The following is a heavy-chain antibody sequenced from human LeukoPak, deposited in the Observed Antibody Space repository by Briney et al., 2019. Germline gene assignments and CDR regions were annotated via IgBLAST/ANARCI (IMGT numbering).Heavy chain of an antibody. Sequence: PGGSLRLSCAASGFTFSNYAMNWVRQAPGKGLEWVSVISGSGDTTYYADSVKGRFAISRDNSKNTLHLQMNSLRDEDTAVYYCATRAETRGNYVRVPFDFWGQGTLVTVSS. CDR1: GFTFSNYA. V-gene: IGHV3-23*01. CDR2: ISGSGDTT. J-gene: IGHJ4*02. CDR3: ATRAETRGNYVRVPFDF. D-gene: IGHD1-7*01.